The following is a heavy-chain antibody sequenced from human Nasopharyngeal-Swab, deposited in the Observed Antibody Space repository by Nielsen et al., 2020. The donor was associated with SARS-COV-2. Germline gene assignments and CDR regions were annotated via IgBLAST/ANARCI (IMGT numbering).Heavy chain of an antibody. CDR2: IYSGGST. J-gene: IGHJ3*02. CDR3: ARKTNWGHPKDAFDI. CDR1: GFTASSNY. V-gene: IGHV3-53*05. Sequence: GGSLRLSCAASGFTASSNYMSWVRQAPGKGLEWVSVIYSGGSTYYADSVKGRFTTSRDNSKNTLYLQMNSLRSEDTAVFYCARKTNWGHPKDAFDIWGQGTLVTVSS. D-gene: IGHD7-27*01.